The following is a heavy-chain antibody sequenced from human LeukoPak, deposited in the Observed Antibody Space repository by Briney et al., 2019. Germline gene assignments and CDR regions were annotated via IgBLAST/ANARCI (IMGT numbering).Heavy chain of an antibody. J-gene: IGHJ4*02. V-gene: IGHV3-48*03. CDR3: ASLGGDYDYAGRGYSLDY. CDR2: ISSSGGTI. CDR1: GFTFSTYA. Sequence: GGSLRLSCAASGFTFSTYAMHWVRQAPGKGLEWVSYISSSGGTINYADSVKGRFTISRDNAKNSLDLQMNSLRAEDTAVYYCASLGGDYDYAGRGYSLDYWGQGTLVSVSS. D-gene: IGHD3-22*01.